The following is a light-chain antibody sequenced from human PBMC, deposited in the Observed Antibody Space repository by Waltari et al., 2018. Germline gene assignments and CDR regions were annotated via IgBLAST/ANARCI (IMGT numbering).Light chain of an antibody. CDR2: KAS. V-gene: IGKV1-5*03. CDR1: QSISSS. J-gene: IGKJ1*01. CDR3: QQYNTYRRT. Sequence: DIQMTQSPSTLSASAGDRVTITCRASQSISSSLAWYQQKPGKAPKLMIQKASTLASGVPSSFSGSGFGTEFTLTISSLQPDDFATYYCQQYNTYRRTFGQGTKVEIK.